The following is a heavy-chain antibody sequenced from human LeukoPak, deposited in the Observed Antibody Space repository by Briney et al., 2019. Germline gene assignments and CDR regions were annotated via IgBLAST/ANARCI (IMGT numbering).Heavy chain of an antibody. CDR2: VYTSGSP. V-gene: IGHV4-4*07. D-gene: IGHD3-10*01. Sequence: PSETLSLTCTVSGGSLSGYYWSWIRQPAGKGLEWIGRVYTSGSPDYNPSLKSRVTMSVETSKNQFSLKLSSVTAADTAVYFCARPIIFEYYFDAWGRGTLVTVSS. J-gene: IGHJ4*02. CDR3: ARPIIFEYYFDA. CDR1: GGSLSGYY.